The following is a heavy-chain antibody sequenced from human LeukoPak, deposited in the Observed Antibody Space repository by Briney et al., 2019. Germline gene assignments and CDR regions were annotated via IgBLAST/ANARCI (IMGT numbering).Heavy chain of an antibody. CDR3: AKGMQYCTNGVCYTPFDY. Sequence: GGSLRLSCAASGFTFSSYAMSWVRQAPGKGLEWVSAISGSGGSTYYADSVKGRFTISRDNSKNTLDLQINSLRAEATAVYYCAKGMQYCTNGVCYTPFDYWGQGTLVTVSS. D-gene: IGHD2-8*01. CDR1: GFTFSSYA. CDR2: ISGSGGST. J-gene: IGHJ4*02. V-gene: IGHV3-23*01.